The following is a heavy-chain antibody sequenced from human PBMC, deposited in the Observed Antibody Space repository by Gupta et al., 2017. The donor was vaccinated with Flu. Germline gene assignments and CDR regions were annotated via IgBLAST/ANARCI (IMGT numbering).Heavy chain of an antibody. D-gene: IGHD2-15*01. CDR3: ARDGAGDCSGGSCYSWFDP. J-gene: IGHJ5*02. V-gene: IGHV3-74*01. CDR2: IKSDESGA. Sequence: KGLVWVSRIKSDESGASYADSVKGRFTISRDNAKNTLYLQMNSLRAEDTAVYYCARDGAGDCSGGSCYSWFDPWGQGTLVTVSS.